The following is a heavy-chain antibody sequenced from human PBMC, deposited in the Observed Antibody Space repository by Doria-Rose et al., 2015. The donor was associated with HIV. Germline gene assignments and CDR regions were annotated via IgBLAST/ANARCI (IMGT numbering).Heavy chain of an antibody. J-gene: IGHJ3*01. V-gene: IGHV4-34*01. CDR3: ARGLPELRYCSFDV. CDR1: GGSFSGYY. Sequence: QVQLQESGAGLLKPSETLSLTCAVYGGSFSGYYWRWIRQSPGKGLEWIGEINHSGSTNSTPPPKSPSTIFLNTPKTHFSLKQFPFTAADTVIYYCARGLPELRYCSFDVWGRGTMLTVS. CDR2: INHSGST. D-gene: IGHD1-7*01.